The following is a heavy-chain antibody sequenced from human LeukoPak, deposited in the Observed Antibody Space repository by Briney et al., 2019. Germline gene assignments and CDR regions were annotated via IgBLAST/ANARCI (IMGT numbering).Heavy chain of an antibody. J-gene: IGHJ4*02. CDR1: GYTFTSYY. D-gene: IGHD6-13*01. CDR3: ARPAGIAAAAFDY. Sequence: ASVKVSCKASGYTFTSYYMHWVRHAPGQGLEWMGIINPSGGGTSYAQKFQGRVTMTRDTSTSTVYMELSSLRSEDTAVYYCARPAGIAAAAFDYWGQGTLVTVSS. CDR2: INPSGGGT. V-gene: IGHV1-46*01.